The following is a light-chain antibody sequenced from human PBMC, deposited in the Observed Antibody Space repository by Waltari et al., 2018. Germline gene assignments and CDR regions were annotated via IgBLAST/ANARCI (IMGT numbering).Light chain of an antibody. CDR1: NSDVGGYNY. V-gene: IGLV2-14*03. CDR2: DGC. Sequence: QSALTQPASVSGSPGQSITVSCTGANSDVGGYNYVSWDQHHPAKAPKLMIYDGCQRPSGVSNRFSGSKAGNTASLTISGLQAEDEADYYCSSYTSRSSLVFGGGTKVTVL. J-gene: IGLJ2*01. CDR3: SSYTSRSSLV.